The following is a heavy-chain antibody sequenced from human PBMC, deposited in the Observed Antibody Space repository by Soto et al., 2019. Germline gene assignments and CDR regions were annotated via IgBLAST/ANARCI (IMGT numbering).Heavy chain of an antibody. CDR1: GDSVSSNSAA. Sequence: SQTLSLTCAVSGDSVSSNSAAWYGIRQSPSRSLEWLGRTYYRSKWYNDYAVSVKSRITINPDTSKNQFSLQLNSVTPEDTAVYYCVRGWCSDRQNLFSPRGRGSPVPGSS. V-gene: IGHV6-1*01. D-gene: IGHD2-21*01. CDR2: TYYRSKWYN. J-gene: IGHJ5*02. CDR3: VRGWCSDRQNLFSP.